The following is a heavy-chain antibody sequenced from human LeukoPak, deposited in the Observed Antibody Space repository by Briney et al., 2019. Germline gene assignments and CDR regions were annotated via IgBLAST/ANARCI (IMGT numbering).Heavy chain of an antibody. CDR1: GGSISSSGYY. D-gene: IGHD1-1*01. CDR3: ARGNWNDIVGYYFDY. Sequence: PSETLSLTCTVSGGSISSSGYYWGWIRQPPGTGLEWIGSIYQSGSTYYNPSLKSRITISVDTSKNQFSLKLSSVTAADTAVYYCARGNWNDIVGYYFDYWGQGTLVTVSS. CDR2: IYQSGST. J-gene: IGHJ4*02. V-gene: IGHV4-39*07.